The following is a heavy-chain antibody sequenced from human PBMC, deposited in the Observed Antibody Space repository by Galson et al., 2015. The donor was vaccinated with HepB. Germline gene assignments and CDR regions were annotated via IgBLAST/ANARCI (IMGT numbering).Heavy chain of an antibody. Sequence: CAISGDSVSSNSAAWNWIRQSPSRGLEWLGRTYYRSKWYNDYAVSVKSRITINPDTSKNQFSLQLNSVTPEDTAVYYCASGYSSSWYGDYYYGMDVWGQGTTVTVSS. V-gene: IGHV6-1*01. CDR2: TYYRSKWYN. J-gene: IGHJ6*02. CDR1: GDSVSSNSAA. CDR3: ASGYSSSWYGDYYYGMDV. D-gene: IGHD6-13*01.